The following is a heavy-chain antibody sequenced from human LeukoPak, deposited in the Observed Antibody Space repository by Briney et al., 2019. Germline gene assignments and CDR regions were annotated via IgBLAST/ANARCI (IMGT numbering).Heavy chain of an antibody. D-gene: IGHD6-6*01. CDR2: INHSGST. V-gene: IGHV4-34*01. CDR3: ARRPAVSVGSSIQYSDY. Sequence: KPSETLSLTCAVYGGSFSGYYWSWIRQPPGKGLEWIGEINHSGSTNYNPSLKSRVTISVDTSKNQFSLKLSSVTAADTAVYYCARRPAVSVGSSIQYSDYWGQGTLVTVSS. J-gene: IGHJ4*02. CDR1: GGSFSGYY.